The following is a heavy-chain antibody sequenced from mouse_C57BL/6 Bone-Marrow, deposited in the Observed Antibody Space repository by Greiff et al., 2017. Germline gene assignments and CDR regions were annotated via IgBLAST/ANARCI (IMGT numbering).Heavy chain of an antibody. CDR3: ARDYYGSSWYFDY. J-gene: IGHJ2*01. V-gene: IGHV1-26*01. CDR1: GYTFTDYY. Sequence: VQLKKSGPELVNPGASVKISCKASGYTFTDYYMNWVKQSHGKSLEWIGDINPNNGGTSYNQKLKGKATLTVDKSSSTAYMELRSLTSEDSAVYYCARDYYGSSWYFDYWGQGTILTVSS. CDR2: INPNNGGT. D-gene: IGHD1-1*01.